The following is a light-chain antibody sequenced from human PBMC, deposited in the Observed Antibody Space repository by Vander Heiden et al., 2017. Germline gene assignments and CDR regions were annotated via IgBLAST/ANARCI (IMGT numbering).Light chain of an antibody. CDR1: QSISSY. Sequence: DIQMTQSPSSLSASAGDRVTITCRASQSISSYLNWYQQKPGKAPKLLIYAASSLQSGVPSRFSGSGCRTDFTLTISSLQPEDFATYYCQQSYSTPYTFGQGTKLEIK. V-gene: IGKV1-39*01. CDR3: QQSYSTPYT. J-gene: IGKJ2*01. CDR2: AAS.